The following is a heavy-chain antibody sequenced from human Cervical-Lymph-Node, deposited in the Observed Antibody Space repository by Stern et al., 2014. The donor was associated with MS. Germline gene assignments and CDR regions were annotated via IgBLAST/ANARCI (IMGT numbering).Heavy chain of an antibody. CDR1: GFTFSSYG. CDR2: ISYDGSNK. Sequence: VQLLESGGGVVQPGRSLRLSCAASGFTFSSYGMHWVRQAPGKGLEWVAVISYDGSNKYYADSVKGRFTISRDNSKNTLYLQMNSLRAEDTAVYYCAKDGAQLHWGQGTLVTVSS. D-gene: IGHD2-2*01. CDR3: AKDGAQLH. V-gene: IGHV3-30*18. J-gene: IGHJ4*02.